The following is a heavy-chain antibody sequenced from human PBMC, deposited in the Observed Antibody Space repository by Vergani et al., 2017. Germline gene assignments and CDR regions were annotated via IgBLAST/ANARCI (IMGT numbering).Heavy chain of an antibody. Sequence: EVQLVESGGGLVQPGGSLKLSCAASGFTFSGSAMHWVRQASGKGLEWVGRIRSKANSYATAYAASVKGRFTISRDDSKNTAYLQMNSLKTEDTAVYYCTRHVGGRHYWGQGTLVTVSS. V-gene: IGHV3-73*02. D-gene: IGHD3-16*01. CDR2: IRSKANSYAT. J-gene: IGHJ4*02. CDR3: TRHVGGRHY. CDR1: GFTFSGSA.